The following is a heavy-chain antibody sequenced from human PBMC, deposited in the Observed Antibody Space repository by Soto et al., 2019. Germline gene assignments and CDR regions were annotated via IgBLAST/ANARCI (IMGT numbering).Heavy chain of an antibody. CDR2: INNSGST. J-gene: IGHJ4*02. CDR3: ARGSGWFGDYYFDY. CDR1: VGSFNGYY. D-gene: IGHD3-10*01. Sequence: SETLSLSCAVYVGSFNGYYWSWIRQPPGKGLEWIGEINNSGSTSYNPSLKSRVTISVDTSKNQFSLKLSSVTAADTAVYYCARGSGWFGDYYFDYWGQGTLVTVSS. V-gene: IGHV4-34*01.